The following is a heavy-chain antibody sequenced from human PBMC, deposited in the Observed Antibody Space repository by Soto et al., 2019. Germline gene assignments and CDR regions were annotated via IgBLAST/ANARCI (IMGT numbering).Heavy chain of an antibody. Sequence: PPETPSLTRSVYSGSISTNSYLWAWIRQPPGKGLEWIGAILYSGDTYYSESLKSRVTMSVDTAKNQFSLKLNSVTAADTAVYYCARQGRNTKIVILRHYSTDCWGHGTAVTVSS. J-gene: IGHJ6*02. D-gene: IGHD3-22*01. V-gene: IGHV4-39*01. CDR3: ARQGRNTKIVILRHYSTDC. CDR2: ILYSGDT. CDR1: SGSISTNSYL.